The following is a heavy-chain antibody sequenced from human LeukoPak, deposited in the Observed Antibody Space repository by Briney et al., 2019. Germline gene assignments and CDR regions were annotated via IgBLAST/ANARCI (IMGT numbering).Heavy chain of an antibody. CDR1: GYTFTSYG. V-gene: IGHV1-18*01. CDR3: ARTSESGWREFDY. Sequence: GASVKVSCKASGYTFTSYGISRVRQAPGQGLEWMGWISAYNGNTNYAQYFQGRVTMTTDTSTSTAFMDLRSLRSDGTAVYYCARTSESGWREFDYWGQGTLVTVSS. J-gene: IGHJ4*02. CDR2: ISAYNGNT. D-gene: IGHD6-19*01.